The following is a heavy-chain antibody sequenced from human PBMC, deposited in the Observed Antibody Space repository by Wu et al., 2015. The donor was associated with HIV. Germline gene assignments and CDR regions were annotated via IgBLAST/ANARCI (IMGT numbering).Heavy chain of an antibody. D-gene: IGHD1-26*01. J-gene: IGHJ4*02. CDR3: ARDPEGGVVGATTLFDY. CDR1: GYTFTGYY. Sequence: QVQLVQSGAEVKKPGASVKVSCKASGYTFTGYYMHWVRQAPGQGLEWMGWINPNSGGTNYAQKFQGRVTMTRDTSISTAYMELSRLRSDDTAVYYCARDPEGGVVGATTLFDYWGQGTLVTVSS. V-gene: IGHV1-2*02. CDR2: INPNSGGT.